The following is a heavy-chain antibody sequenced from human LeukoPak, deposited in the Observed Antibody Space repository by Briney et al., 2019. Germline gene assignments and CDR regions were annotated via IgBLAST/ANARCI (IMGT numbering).Heavy chain of an antibody. D-gene: IGHD1-26*01. CDR3: AKETLLDQTAVDY. Sequence: GGSLRLSCAASGFTFSSYGMHWVRQAPGKGLEWVAFIRYDGSNKYYADSVKGRFTISRDNSKNTLYLQLNSLRAEDTAVYYCAKETLLDQTAVDYWGQGTLVTVSS. CDR2: IRYDGSNK. V-gene: IGHV3-30*02. J-gene: IGHJ4*02. CDR1: GFTFSSYG.